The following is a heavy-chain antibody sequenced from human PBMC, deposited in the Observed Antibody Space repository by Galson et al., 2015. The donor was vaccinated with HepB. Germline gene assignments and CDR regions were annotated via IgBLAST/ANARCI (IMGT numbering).Heavy chain of an antibody. Sequence: SLRLPYAVPGFTFSNYAMNWVRQAPRQGPEWVSYIRVGAGTTSYADSVKGRFTISRDNAKNSLYLQMNSLRAEDTTIYYCARDALYSSGWSSYWYFDLCGRGTLVTVSS. CDR1: GFTFSNYA. CDR3: ARDALYSSGWSSYWYFDL. V-gene: IGHV3-48*03. J-gene: IGHJ2*01. D-gene: IGHD6-19*01. CDR2: IRVGAGTT.